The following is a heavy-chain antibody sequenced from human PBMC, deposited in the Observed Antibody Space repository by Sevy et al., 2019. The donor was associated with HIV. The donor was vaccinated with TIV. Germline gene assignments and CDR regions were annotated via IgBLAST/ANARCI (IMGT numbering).Heavy chain of an antibody. Sequence: GGSLRLSCAASGFIFNSYAMSWVRQAPGKGLEWVSSISASGGSTYYADSVKGRFTISRDNSRNTVDVEMNSLRGEDTAIYYCAKGYGSGSPPDFWGRGTLVTVSS. D-gene: IGHD3-10*01. J-gene: IGHJ4*02. V-gene: IGHV3-23*01. CDR2: ISASGGST. CDR1: GFIFNSYA. CDR3: AKGYGSGSPPDF.